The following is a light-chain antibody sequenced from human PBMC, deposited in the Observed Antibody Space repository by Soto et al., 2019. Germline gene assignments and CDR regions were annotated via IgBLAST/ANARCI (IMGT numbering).Light chain of an antibody. Sequence: EIAMTQSPATLSLSPGERAALSCSASQSINSELAWYQQKPGQPPRLLVYGASTRATGVPARFTGSESGSEFTLTISGLQSEDFAVYYCQQGHNWPLTFGQGTRLEI. CDR3: QQGHNWPLT. J-gene: IGKJ2*01. V-gene: IGKV3-15*01. CDR2: GAS. CDR1: QSINSE.